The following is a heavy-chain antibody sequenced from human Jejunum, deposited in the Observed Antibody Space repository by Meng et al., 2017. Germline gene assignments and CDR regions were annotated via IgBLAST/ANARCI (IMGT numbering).Heavy chain of an antibody. Sequence: QLQLQESGPGLVKSSETLSLTCTVAGDSISNSSYYWGWIRQPPGKGLEWIGSMYYSGGTYYNPSLKSRVTISVDASKNQFSLKLSSVTAADTAVYYCARSFWNYYYIDYWVQGALVTVSS. D-gene: IGHD3-3*01. CDR2: MYYSGGT. J-gene: IGHJ4*02. CDR3: ARSFWNYYYIDY. V-gene: IGHV4-39*01. CDR1: GDSISNSSYY.